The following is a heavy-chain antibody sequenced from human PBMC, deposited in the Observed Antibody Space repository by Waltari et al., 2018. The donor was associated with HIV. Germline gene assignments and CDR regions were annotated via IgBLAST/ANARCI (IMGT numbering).Heavy chain of an antibody. CDR2: ISWNSGSI. CDR3: AKESMAGLYYYYGMDV. J-gene: IGHJ6*02. Sequence: EVHLVESGGGLVQPGRSLRLSCAASGFTFDDYAIHWVRQAPGKGLEWVSGISWNSGSIGYADSVKGRFTISRDNAKNSLYLQMNSLRDEDTALYYCAKESMAGLYYYYGMDVWGQGTTVTVSS. V-gene: IGHV3-9*01. CDR1: GFTFDDYA. D-gene: IGHD6-19*01.